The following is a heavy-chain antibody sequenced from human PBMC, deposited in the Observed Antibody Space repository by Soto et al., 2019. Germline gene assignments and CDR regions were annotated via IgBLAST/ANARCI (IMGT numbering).Heavy chain of an antibody. CDR2: IYYSGST. Sequence: SETLSLTCTVSGGSISSYYWSWIRQPPGKGLEWIGYIYYSGSTNYNPSLKSRVTISVDTSKNQFSLKLSSVTAADTAVYYCARRVYYSSGWDNWGQGTLVTVSS. CDR3: ARRVYYSSGWDN. D-gene: IGHD6-19*01. J-gene: IGHJ4*02. V-gene: IGHV4-59*01. CDR1: GGSISSYY.